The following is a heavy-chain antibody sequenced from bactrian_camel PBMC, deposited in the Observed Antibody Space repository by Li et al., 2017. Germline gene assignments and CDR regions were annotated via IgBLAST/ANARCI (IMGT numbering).Heavy chain of an antibody. CDR1: GFTFNDYT. J-gene: IGHJ4*01. CDR2: ISSGGTT. V-gene: IGHV3S31*01. CDR3: AVRAGGGRVGCSSGRYTDADFGR. D-gene: IGHD2*01. Sequence: VQLVESGGGSVQAGGSLRLSCAASGFTFNDYTVRWVRQAAGKGPEWVSSISSGGTTYYADSVKGRFTISEDNAKNTVDLQMNSLKPEDTAMYYCAVRAGGGRVGCSSGRYTDADFGRWGQGTQVTVS.